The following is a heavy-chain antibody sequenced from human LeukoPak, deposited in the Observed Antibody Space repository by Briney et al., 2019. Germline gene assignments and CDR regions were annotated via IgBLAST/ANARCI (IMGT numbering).Heavy chain of an antibody. Sequence: GGSLRLSCAASGFTFSSYAMSWVRQAPGKGLEWVSAISGSGGSTYYADSVKGRFTISRDNTKNSLYLHMNSLRVEDTAVYYCARDAGLIWFGEASLMDVWGKGTTVTISS. CDR2: ISGSGGST. J-gene: IGHJ6*03. D-gene: IGHD3-10*01. V-gene: IGHV3-23*01. CDR3: ARDAGLIWFGEASLMDV. CDR1: GFTFSSYA.